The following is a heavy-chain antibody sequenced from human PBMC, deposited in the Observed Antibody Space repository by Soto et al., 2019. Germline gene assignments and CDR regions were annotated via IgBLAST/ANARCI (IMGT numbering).Heavy chain of an antibody. Sequence: EVQLVESGGGLVQPGGSLRLSCAASGFTFSSYDMHWVRQATGKGLDWVSAIGTAGDTYYPGSVKGRFTISRENAKNSLYLQMNGLRAEDTAVYYCARAGGSGALDYWGQGTLVTVSS. CDR2: IGTAGDT. J-gene: IGHJ4*02. D-gene: IGHD6-19*01. CDR3: ARAGGSGALDY. V-gene: IGHV3-13*01. CDR1: GFTFSSYD.